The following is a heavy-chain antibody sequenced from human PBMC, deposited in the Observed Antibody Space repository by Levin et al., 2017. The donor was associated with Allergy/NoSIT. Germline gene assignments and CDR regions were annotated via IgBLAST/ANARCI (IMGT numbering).Heavy chain of an antibody. Sequence: GGSLRLSCAASGFTFSNYAVSWVRQTPGKGLEWVSIISGSGGSTHYADSVKGRFTISRDISKNTLYLQMNSLRAEDTAVYYCAKGQSSTSWITYDYWGQGTLVTVSS. CDR3: AKGQSSTSWITYDY. D-gene: IGHD6-13*01. CDR1: GFTFSNYA. CDR2: ISGSGGST. J-gene: IGHJ4*02. V-gene: IGHV3-23*01.